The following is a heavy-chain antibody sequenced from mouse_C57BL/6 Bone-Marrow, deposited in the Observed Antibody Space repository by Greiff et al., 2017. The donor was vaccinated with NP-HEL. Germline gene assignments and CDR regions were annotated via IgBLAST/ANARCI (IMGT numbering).Heavy chain of an antibody. CDR3: GNWDWYFDV. V-gene: IGHV14-3*01. Sequence: VHVKQSVAELVRPGASVKLSCTASGFNIKNTYMHWVKQRPEQGLEWIGRIDPANGNTKYAPKFQGKATITADTSSNTAYLQLSSLTSEDTAICYCGNWDWYFDVWGTGTTVTVSS. CDR1: GFNIKNTY. D-gene: IGHD4-1*01. J-gene: IGHJ1*03. CDR2: IDPANGNT.